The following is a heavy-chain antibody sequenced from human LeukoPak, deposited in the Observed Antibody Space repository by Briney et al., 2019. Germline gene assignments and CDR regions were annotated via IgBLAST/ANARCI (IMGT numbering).Heavy chain of an antibody. CDR1: GFTFSDYY. J-gene: IGHJ5*02. Sequence: GGSLRLSCAASGFTFSDYYMSWIRQAPGKGLEWVANIKQDGSEKYYVDSVKGRFTISRDNAKNSLYLQMNSLRAEDTAVYYCARGYYDFWSGYQNNWFDPWGQGTLVTVSS. CDR2: IKQDGSEK. V-gene: IGHV3-7*01. CDR3: ARGYYDFWSGYQNNWFDP. D-gene: IGHD3-3*01.